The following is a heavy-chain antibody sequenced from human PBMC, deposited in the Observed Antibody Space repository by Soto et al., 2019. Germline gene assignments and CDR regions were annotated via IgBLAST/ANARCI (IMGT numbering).Heavy chain of an antibody. CDR3: AREPIVVVPAAWFSGYMDV. Sequence: EVQLVESGGGLVQPGGSLRLSCAASGFTFSSYSMNWVRQAPGKGLEWVSYISSSSSTIYYADSVKGRFTISRDNAKNSLYLQINSLRAEDTAVYYCAREPIVVVPAAWFSGYMDVWGKGTTVTVFS. J-gene: IGHJ6*03. V-gene: IGHV3-48*01. CDR1: GFTFSSYS. D-gene: IGHD2-2*01. CDR2: ISSSSSTI.